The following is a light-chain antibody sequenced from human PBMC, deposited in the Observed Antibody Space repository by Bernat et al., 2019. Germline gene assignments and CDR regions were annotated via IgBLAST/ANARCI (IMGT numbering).Light chain of an antibody. CDR1: SSDVGSYNL. Sequence: QSALTQPASVSGSPGQSITISCTGTSSDVGSYNLVSWYQQHPGKAPKLMIYEGSKRPSGVSNRFSGSKSGNTASLTSSGLQAEDEADYYCCSYASSSTLYVFVTGTKVTVL. V-gene: IGLV2-23*01. CDR3: CSYASSSTLYV. CDR2: EGS. J-gene: IGLJ1*01.